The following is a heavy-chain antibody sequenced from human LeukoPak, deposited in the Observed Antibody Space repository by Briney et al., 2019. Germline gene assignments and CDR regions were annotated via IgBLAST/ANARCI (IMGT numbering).Heavy chain of an antibody. D-gene: IGHD3-22*01. CDR3: ARDSVYYDSSGYA. V-gene: IGHV1-69*04. CDR2: IIPILGIA. CDR1: GGTFSSYA. Sequence: ASVKVSCKASGGTFSSYAISWVRQAPGQGLEWMGRIIPILGIANYAQKFQGRVTITADKSTSTAYMELSSLRSEDTAVYYCARDSVYYDSSGYAWGQGTLVTVSS. J-gene: IGHJ5*02.